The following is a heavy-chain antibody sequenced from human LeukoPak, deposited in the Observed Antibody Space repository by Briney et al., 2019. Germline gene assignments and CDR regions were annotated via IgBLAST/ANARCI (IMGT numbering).Heavy chain of an antibody. V-gene: IGHV3-21*04. J-gene: IGHJ6*02. CDR3: AKDLKLRPGMDV. CDR2: ISSSSSYI. D-gene: IGHD3-10*01. CDR1: GFTFSSYS. Sequence: GGSLRLSCAASGFTFSSYSMNWVRQAPGKGLEWVSSISSSSSYIYYADSVKGRFTISRDNAKNSLYLQMNSLRAEDTALYYCAKDLKLRPGMDVWGQGTTVTVSS.